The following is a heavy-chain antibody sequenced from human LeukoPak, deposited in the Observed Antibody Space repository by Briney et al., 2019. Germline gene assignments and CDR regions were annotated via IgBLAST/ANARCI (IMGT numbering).Heavy chain of an antibody. CDR1: GFTFSSYA. J-gene: IGHJ4*02. V-gene: IGHV3-23*01. Sequence: GGSLRLSCAASGFTFSSYAMSWVRQAPGKGLGWVSAISGSGGSTYYADSVKGRFTISRDNSKNTLYLQMNSLRAEDTAVYYCARDSSYGRLGDYWGQGTLVTVSS. D-gene: IGHD5-18*01. CDR3: ARDSSYGRLGDY. CDR2: ISGSGGST.